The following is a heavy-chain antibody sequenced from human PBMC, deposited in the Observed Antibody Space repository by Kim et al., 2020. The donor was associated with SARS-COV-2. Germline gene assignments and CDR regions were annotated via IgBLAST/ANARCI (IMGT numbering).Heavy chain of an antibody. V-gene: IGHV3-23*01. CDR1: GFRFSTYA. CDR2: ISGTGDST. CDR3: AKDPSMLVVGRFDP. D-gene: IGHD3-22*01. J-gene: IGHJ5*02. Sequence: GGSLRLSCAASGFRFSTYAMSWVRQTPGKGLEWVSAISGTGDSTYYADSVKGRFPIPRDNSKNTLYLQMNSLRAEDPAVNYCAKDPSMLVVGRFDPWGQGTLVIVPS.